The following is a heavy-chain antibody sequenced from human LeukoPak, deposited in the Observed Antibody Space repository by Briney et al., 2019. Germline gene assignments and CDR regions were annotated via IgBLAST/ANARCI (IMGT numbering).Heavy chain of an antibody. J-gene: IGHJ4*02. CDR2: IYPGDSDT. D-gene: IGHD4-23*01. CDR1: GYSFTSYW. CDR3: ARRGNSVCDY. Sequence: GESLKISCKGSGYSFTSYWIGWGRQLPGKGLEWMGIIYPGDSDTRYSPSFQGQVTISADKSITTAYPQWSSLKASDTAMYYCARRGNSVCDYWGQGALVTVSS. V-gene: IGHV5-51*01.